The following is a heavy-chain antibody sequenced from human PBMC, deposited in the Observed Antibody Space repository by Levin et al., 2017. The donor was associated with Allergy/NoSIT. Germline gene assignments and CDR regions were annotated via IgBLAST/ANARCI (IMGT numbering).Heavy chain of an antibody. Sequence: ASVKVSCRASGYTFADHYVHWVRQAPGQGLEWMGRIHPDGGYTKYKEKFQGRVAMTRDTSINTAYMELTRLTSDDTAVYYCVRDTGFKSREKNYFDAWGQGAQVTVSS. CDR2: IHPDGGYT. V-gene: IGHV1-2*06. J-gene: IGHJ5*02. CDR3: VRDTGFKSREKNYFDA. D-gene: IGHD2-15*01. CDR1: GYTFADHY.